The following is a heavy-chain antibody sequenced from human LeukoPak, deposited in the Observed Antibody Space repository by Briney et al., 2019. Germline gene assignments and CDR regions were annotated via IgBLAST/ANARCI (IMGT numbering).Heavy chain of an antibody. CDR1: GYTFTGYY. J-gene: IGHJ4*02. V-gene: IGHV1-2*02. CDR2: INPNSGDT. CDR3: ARVRYRLAETYIDY. D-gene: IGHD3-16*01. Sequence: ASVKVSCKASGYTFTGYYMHWVRQAPGQGLEWMGWINPNSGDTNYAQKFQGRVTMSRDTSISTAYMELSRLRSDDTAVYYCARVRYRLAETYIDYWGQGTLVTVSS.